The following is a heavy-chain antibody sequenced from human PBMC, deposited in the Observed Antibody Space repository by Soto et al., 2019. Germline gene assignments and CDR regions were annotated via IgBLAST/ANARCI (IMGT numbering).Heavy chain of an antibody. D-gene: IGHD2-21*01. CDR1: GRTFSINADF. J-gene: IGHJ4*02. CDR3: VKRSQLVAPT. Sequence: PSETLSLTCTVSGRTFSINADFWYLAWIRQPPGKGLEWIGSIDNGGNTYYNPPLKSRVIISADTSKNQFSLSLNSVTAADTAVYYCVKRSQLVAPTWGQGILVTVSS. V-gene: IGHV4-39*01. CDR2: IDNGGNT.